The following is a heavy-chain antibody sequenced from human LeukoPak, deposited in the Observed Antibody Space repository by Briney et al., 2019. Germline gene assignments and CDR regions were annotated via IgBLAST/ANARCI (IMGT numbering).Heavy chain of an antibody. J-gene: IGHJ4*02. CDR3: ARSYDFWSGYWGALGDY. CDR2: ISSSGSTI. CDR1: GFTFSGYY. Sequence: PGGSLRLSCAASGFTFSGYYMSWIRQAPGKGLEWVSYISSSGSTIYYADSVKGQFTISRDNAKNSLYLQMNSLRAEDTAVYYCARSYDFWSGYWGALGDYWGQGPLVTVSS. D-gene: IGHD3-3*01. V-gene: IGHV3-11*01.